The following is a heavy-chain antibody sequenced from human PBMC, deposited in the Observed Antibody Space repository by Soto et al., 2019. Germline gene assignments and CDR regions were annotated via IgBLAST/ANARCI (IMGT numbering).Heavy chain of an antibody. V-gene: IGHV1-69*05. CDR3: AAELGFGKLSVV. D-gene: IGHD3-10*01. J-gene: IGHJ6*02. CDR2: IIPLFGTT. CDR1: GYTFKNCV. Sequence: SVKVSCKASGYTFKNCVISWVRQAPGQGLEWMGGIIPLFGTTDFAQRFQGRLTITTDESTTTAYMELSRLRSEDTATYYCAAELGFGKLSVVWGQGTTVTVSS.